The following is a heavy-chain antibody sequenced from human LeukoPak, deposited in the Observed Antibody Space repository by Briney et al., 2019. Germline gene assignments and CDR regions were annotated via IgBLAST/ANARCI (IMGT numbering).Heavy chain of an antibody. CDR1: GYTFTSTE. Sequence: ASVKVSCKASGYTFTSTEIMWVRQATGQGLEWMGWMNPNSGDIGYAQKFQGRVTMTRDTSTSTAYMELSRLRFQDTGVYYCARAPGQLSYYYGVDVWGQGTTVTVSS. CDR3: ARAPGQLSYYYGVDV. CDR2: MNPNSGDI. J-gene: IGHJ6*02. V-gene: IGHV1-8*01. D-gene: IGHD5-18*01.